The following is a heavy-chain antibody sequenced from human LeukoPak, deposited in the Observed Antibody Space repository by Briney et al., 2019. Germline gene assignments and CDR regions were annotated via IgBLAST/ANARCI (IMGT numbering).Heavy chain of an antibody. CDR3: TTLYGSGSYYFDY. J-gene: IGHJ4*02. V-gene: IGHV3-15*07. D-gene: IGHD3-10*01. CDR1: GFTFSNAW. CDR2: IKSKTDGGTT. Sequence: PGGSLRLSCAASGFTFSNAWMNWVRQAPGKGLEWVGRIKSKTDGGTTDYVAPVKGRFTISRDDSKNTLYLQMNSLKTEDTAVYYCTTLYGSGSYYFDYWGQGTLVTVSS.